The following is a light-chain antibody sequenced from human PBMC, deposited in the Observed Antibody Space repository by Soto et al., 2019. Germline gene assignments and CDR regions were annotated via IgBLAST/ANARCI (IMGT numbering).Light chain of an antibody. CDR2: RAS. Sequence: VLTLSPGTLSLSPGERATLSCRASQSVTIGYLAWFQQKPGQAPRLLIYRASIRATGISDRFSGSGSGTDFTLTISRLEAEDFAVYYCQHYGASPWTSGQGSKV. J-gene: IGKJ1*01. CDR3: QHYGASPWT. V-gene: IGKV3-20*01. CDR1: QSVTIGY.